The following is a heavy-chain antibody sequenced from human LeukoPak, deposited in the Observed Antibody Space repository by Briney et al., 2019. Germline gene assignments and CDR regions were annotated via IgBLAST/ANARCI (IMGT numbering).Heavy chain of an antibody. D-gene: IGHD3-3*01. J-gene: IGHJ4*02. CDR1: GGSISAYY. CDR3: ARANYDFWSGSYYFDY. Sequence: EPSETLSLTCTVSGGSISAYYWSWIRQPPGKGLEWIGYIYYSGSTNYNPSLKSRVTISVDTSKNQFSLKLSSVTAADTAVYYCARANYDFWSGSYYFDYWGQGTLVTVSS. CDR2: IYYSGST. V-gene: IGHV4-59*01.